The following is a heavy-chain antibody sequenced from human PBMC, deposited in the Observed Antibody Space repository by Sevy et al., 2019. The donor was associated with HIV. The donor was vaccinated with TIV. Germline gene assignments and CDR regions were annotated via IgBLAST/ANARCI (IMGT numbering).Heavy chain of an antibody. D-gene: IGHD3-3*01. CDR2: INHSGTT. CDR3: ARSNLGGNNDFWSGYYQVGLIWFDP. J-gene: IGHJ5*02. CDR1: GGSFNGYT. Sequence: SNTLSLTCAVYGGSFNGYTWNWIRQPPGKGLEWIGGINHSGTTDYNASLKSRVTISADTSRNQFSLNLTSVIAADTPLYYCARSNLGGNNDFWSGYYQVGLIWFDPWGQGTLVTVSS. V-gene: IGHV4-34*01.